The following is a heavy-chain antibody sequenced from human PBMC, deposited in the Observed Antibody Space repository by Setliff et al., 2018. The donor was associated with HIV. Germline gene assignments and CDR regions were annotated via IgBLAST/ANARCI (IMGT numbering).Heavy chain of an antibody. Sequence: SETLSLTCAVYGGAFNGYYWTWIRQSPGKGLEWIGHLYYSGSTNYNPSLRGRVTISVDTSKNQFSLTLTSVTAADTAVYYCARQQHSSDLKIWNYWGQGTLVTVSS. J-gene: IGHJ4*02. CDR2: LYYSGST. CDR3: ARQQHSSDLKIWNY. D-gene: IGHD6-19*01. CDR1: GGAFNGYY. V-gene: IGHV4-59*08.